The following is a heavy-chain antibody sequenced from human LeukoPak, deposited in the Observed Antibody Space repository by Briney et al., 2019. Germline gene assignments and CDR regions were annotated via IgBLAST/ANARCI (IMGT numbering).Heavy chain of an antibody. CDR1: GFTFDDYA. J-gene: IGHJ4*02. V-gene: IGHV3-9*01. CDR3: AKDSGWYYFDY. Sequence: PGRSLRLSCAASGFTFDDYAMPWVRQAPGKGLEWVSGISWNSGSIGYADSVKGRFTISRDNAKNSLYLQMNSLRAEDTALYYCAKDSGWYYFDYWGQGTLVTVSS. D-gene: IGHD6-19*01. CDR2: ISWNSGSI.